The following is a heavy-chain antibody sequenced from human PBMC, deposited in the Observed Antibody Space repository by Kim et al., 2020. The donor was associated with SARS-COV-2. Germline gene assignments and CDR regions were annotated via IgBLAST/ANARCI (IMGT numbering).Heavy chain of an antibody. V-gene: IGHV1-58*01. CDR2: IVVGSGNT. CDR1: GFTFTSSV. Sequence: SVKVSCKASGFTFTSSVVQWVRQARGQRLEWIGWIVVGSGNTNYAQKFQERVTITRDMSTSTAYMELRSLRSEDTAVYYCAADPLHSGYVPYYYGMDVWGQGTTVTVSS. J-gene: IGHJ6*02. D-gene: IGHD5-12*01. CDR3: AADPLHSGYVPYYYGMDV.